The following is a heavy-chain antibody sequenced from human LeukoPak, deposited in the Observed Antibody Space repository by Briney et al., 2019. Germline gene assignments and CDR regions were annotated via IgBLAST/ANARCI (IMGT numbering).Heavy chain of an antibody. Sequence: GASVKVSCKTSGYTFPSFGITWIRQVPGQGLEWMGWITAYNGNTNYAQKFQDRVSMTTDSSTTTAYMELRGLRSDDTAVYYCAKVSGGGLYYDGMDVWGQGTTVTVSS. V-gene: IGHV1-18*01. CDR2: ITAYNGNT. D-gene: IGHD1-14*01. CDR1: GYTFPSFG. CDR3: AKVSGGGLYYDGMDV. J-gene: IGHJ6*02.